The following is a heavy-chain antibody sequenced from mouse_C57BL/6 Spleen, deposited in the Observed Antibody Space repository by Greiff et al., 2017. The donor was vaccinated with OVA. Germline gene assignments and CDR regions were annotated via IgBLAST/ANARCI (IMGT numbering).Heavy chain of an antibody. CDR1: GFTFSSYG. Sequence: EVKVVESGGDLVKPGGSLKLSCAASGFTFSSYGMSWVRQTPDKRLEWVATISSGGSYTYYPDSVKGRFTISRDNAKNTLYLQMSSLKSEDTAMYYCARSYYDYDVWYFDVWGTGTTVTVSS. J-gene: IGHJ1*03. V-gene: IGHV5-6*01. D-gene: IGHD2-4*01. CDR2: ISSGGSYT. CDR3: ARSYYDYDVWYFDV.